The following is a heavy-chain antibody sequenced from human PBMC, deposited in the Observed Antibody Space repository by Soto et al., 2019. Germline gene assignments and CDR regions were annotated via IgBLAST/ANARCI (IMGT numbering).Heavy chain of an antibody. D-gene: IGHD2-15*01. CDR2: IHPSGDT. J-gene: IGHJ1*01. V-gene: IGHV1-46*01. Sequence: ASVKFSCEDSGYKLTTYFIQWVRQAPRQGLEWMGMIHPSGDTGYAQKFRGRVTMTIDTSTTTAYMELRNLTSEDTAVYFSVRGYCTTSPCSGDFQFWGQGTLVTVSS. CDR1: GYKLTTYF. CDR3: VRGYCTTSPCSGDFQF.